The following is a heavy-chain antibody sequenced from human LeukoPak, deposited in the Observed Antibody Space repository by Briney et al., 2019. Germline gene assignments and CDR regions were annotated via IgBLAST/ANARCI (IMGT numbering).Heavy chain of an antibody. CDR2: INTGGDP. CDR1: GFIVSDSY. J-gene: IGHJ4*02. CDR3: VGGTRWPGLHY. V-gene: IGHV3-66*01. Sequence: GGSLRLSCAASGFIVSDSYMSWVRQAPGKGLEWASLINTGGDPYYADSVKNRFTISRDRSKNTLDLQMSSLRAEDTAVYCCVGGTRWPGLHYWGQGTLVTVSS.